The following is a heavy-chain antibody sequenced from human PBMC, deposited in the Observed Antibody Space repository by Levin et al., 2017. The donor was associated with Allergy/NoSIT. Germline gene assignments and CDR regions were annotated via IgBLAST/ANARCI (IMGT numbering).Heavy chain of an antibody. V-gene: IGHV1-18*01. J-gene: IGHJ4*02. CDR3: ARELFYYYDSSGHVDY. CDR2: ISAYNGNT. D-gene: IGHD3-22*01. CDR1: GYTFTSYG. Sequence: ASVKVSCKASGYTFTSYGISWVRQAPGQGLEWMGWISAYNGNTNYAQKLQGRVTMTTDTSTSTAYMELRSLRSDDTAVYYCARELFYYYDSSGHVDYWGQGTLVTVSS.